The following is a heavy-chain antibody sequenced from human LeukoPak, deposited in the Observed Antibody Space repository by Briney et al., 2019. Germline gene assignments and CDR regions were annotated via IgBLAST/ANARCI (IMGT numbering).Heavy chain of an antibody. CDR1: GFTFSSYW. CDR2: ISSNGDNT. D-gene: IGHD3-22*01. CDR3: ARDGGYDNSGYNYFDS. J-gene: IGHJ4*02. Sequence: GGSLRLSCAASGFTFSSYWMHWVRQAPGKGLEYVSAISSNGDNTYYANSVKGRVTISRDNSKNTLYLQMDSLRAEDVAVYCCARDGGYDNSGYNYFDSWGQGTLVTVSS. V-gene: IGHV3-64*01.